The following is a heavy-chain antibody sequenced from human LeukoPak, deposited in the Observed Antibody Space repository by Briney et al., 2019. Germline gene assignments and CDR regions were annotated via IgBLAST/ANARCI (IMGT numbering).Heavy chain of an antibody. J-gene: IGHJ4*02. CDR3: ARDINGDYMDY. CDR2: MSTDGSNK. Sequence: TGGSLRLSCAASGFTFSSYAMHWVRQAPGKGLEWVAVMSTDGSNKYYADSVKGRFTISRDNSKNTLYLQMNSLRAEDTAVYYCARDINGDYMDYWGQGTLVTVSS. V-gene: IGHV3-30-3*01. CDR1: GFTFSSYA. D-gene: IGHD1-14*01.